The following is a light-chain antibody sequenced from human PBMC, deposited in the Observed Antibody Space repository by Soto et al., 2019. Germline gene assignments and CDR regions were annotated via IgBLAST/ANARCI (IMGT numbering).Light chain of an antibody. Sequence: SYELTQPPSVSVAPEKTARLTCGGDNIGSKRVHWYRQKPGQAPVLVIYYDSDRPSGIPERFSGYNSGNTATLTINRVEAGDEADYYCQVWDITTDHYVFGTGTKRTVL. CDR1: NIGSKR. CDR2: YDS. CDR3: QVWDITTDHYV. V-gene: IGLV3-21*04. J-gene: IGLJ1*01.